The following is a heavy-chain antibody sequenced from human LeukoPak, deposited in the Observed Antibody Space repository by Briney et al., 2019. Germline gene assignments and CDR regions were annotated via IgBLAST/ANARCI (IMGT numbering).Heavy chain of an antibody. CDR3: AKRGVVIRVILVGFHKEAYYFDS. CDR2: ISGSGGGT. D-gene: IGHD3-22*01. Sequence: GGSLRLSCVVSGITLSNYGMSWVRQAPGKGLEWVAGISGSGGGTKYADSVKGRFTIPRDNRKNTLYLQMNSLRAEDTAMYFCAKRGVVIRVILVGFHKEAYYFDSWGQGALVTVSS. J-gene: IGHJ4*02. CDR1: GITLSNYG. V-gene: IGHV3-23*01.